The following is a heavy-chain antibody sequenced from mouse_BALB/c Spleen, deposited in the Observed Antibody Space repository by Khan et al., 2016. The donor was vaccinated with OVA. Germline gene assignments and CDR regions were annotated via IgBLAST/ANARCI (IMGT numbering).Heavy chain of an antibody. CDR3: ARPGNRYERVFDY. Sequence: VQLQLSGPELVKPGASVKVSCKASGYTFTRYIMHWVKQKPGQGLEWIGYINPYNDGTKYNEKFKGKATLTSDKSSSTAYMELSSLTAEDSAVYYCARPGNRYERVFDYWGRGTTLTVSS. CDR1: GYTFTRYI. D-gene: IGHD2-14*01. V-gene: IGHV1S136*01. J-gene: IGHJ2*01. CDR2: INPYNDGT.